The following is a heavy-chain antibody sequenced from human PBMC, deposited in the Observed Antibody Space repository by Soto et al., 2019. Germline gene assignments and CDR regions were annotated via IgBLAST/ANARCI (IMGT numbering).Heavy chain of an antibody. Sequence: QVQLVESGGGVVQPGRSLRLSCAASGFTFSSYGMHWVRQAPGKGLEWVAVIWYDGSNKYYADSVKGRFTISRDNSKNTLYLQMNSLRAEDNAVYYCARDPGGYCSSTSCYYYYYMDVWGKGTTVTVSS. V-gene: IGHV3-33*01. CDR1: GFTFSSYG. CDR3: ARDPGGYCSSTSCYYYYYMDV. J-gene: IGHJ6*03. CDR2: IWYDGSNK. D-gene: IGHD2-2*03.